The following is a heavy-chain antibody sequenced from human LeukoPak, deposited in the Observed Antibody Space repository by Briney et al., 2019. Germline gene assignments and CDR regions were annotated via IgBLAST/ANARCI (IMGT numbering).Heavy chain of an antibody. CDR3: AKGHGDSSGYYYFDS. CDR2: ISSSGSTI. CDR1: GFTFSSYE. Sequence: GGSLRLSCAASGFTFSSYEMNWVRQAPGKGLEWVSYISSSGSTIYYADSVKGRFTISRDNAKTSLYLQMNSLRVEDTAVYYCAKGHGDSSGYYYFDSWGQGTLVTVSS. J-gene: IGHJ4*02. D-gene: IGHD3-22*01. V-gene: IGHV3-48*03.